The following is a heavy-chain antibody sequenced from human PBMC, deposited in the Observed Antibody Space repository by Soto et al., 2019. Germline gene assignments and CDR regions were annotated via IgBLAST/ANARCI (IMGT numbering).Heavy chain of an antibody. Sequence: QVQLVQSGAEVKKPGASVKVSCKASGYTFTRSGISWVRQAPGQGPEWMGWISSYNGDTNYAQTFQGRVTMTSDTSPSSAYVDLRRQRSADTAVYYCAREGVAPYYYFGMDVWGEGTPVSVSS. CDR1: GYTFTRSG. V-gene: IGHV1-18*01. D-gene: IGHD5-12*01. J-gene: IGHJ6*04. CDR2: ISSYNGDT. CDR3: AREGVAPYYYFGMDV.